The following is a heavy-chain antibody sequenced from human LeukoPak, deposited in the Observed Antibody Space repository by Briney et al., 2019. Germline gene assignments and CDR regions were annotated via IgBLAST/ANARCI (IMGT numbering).Heavy chain of an antibody. Sequence: KPSETLSLTCTVSGGSISSSSYYWGWIRQPPRKGLEWIGSIYYSGSTYYNPSLKSRVTISVDTSKNQFSLKLSSVTAADTAVYYCARVTGSGSYSNWFDPWGQGTLVTVSS. J-gene: IGHJ5*02. CDR2: IYYSGST. V-gene: IGHV4-39*07. D-gene: IGHD3-10*01. CDR3: ARVTGSGSYSNWFDP. CDR1: GGSISSSSYY.